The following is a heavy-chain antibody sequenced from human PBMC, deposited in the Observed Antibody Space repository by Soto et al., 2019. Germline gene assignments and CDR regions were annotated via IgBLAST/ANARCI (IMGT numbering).Heavy chain of an antibody. D-gene: IGHD1-20*01. V-gene: IGHV1-69*13. Sequence: SVKVSCKASGGTFSSYAISWVRQAPGQGLEWMGGIIPIFGTANYAQKFQGRVTITADESTSTAYMELSSLRSEDTAVYYCARGITGTSNYYYYGMDVWGQGTMVTVSS. J-gene: IGHJ6*02. CDR1: GGTFSSYA. CDR3: ARGITGTSNYYYYGMDV. CDR2: IIPIFGTA.